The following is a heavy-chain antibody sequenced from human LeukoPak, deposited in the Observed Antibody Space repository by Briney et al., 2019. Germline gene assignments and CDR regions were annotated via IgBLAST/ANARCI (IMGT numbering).Heavy chain of an antibody. CDR2: IYYSGST. V-gene: IGHV4-59*01. CDR1: GDSISTYY. D-gene: IGHD2-15*01. J-gene: IGHJ5*02. CDR3: ARDIGGWFDP. Sequence: PSETLSLTSTVSGDSISTYYCSWIRQPPGKGLEWIGYIYYSGSTNYNPSLKSRVTISVDTSKNQFSLKLSSVTAADTAVYYCARDIGGWFDPWGQGTLVTVSS.